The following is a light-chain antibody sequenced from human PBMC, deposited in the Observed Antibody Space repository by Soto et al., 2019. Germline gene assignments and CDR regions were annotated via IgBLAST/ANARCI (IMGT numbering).Light chain of an antibody. CDR2: GAS. V-gene: IGKV3-20*01. Sequence: EIVLTQSPGTLSLSPGERATLSCRASQSVSSSYLAWYQQKPGQAPRLLIYGASSRTTGIPDRFSGSGSGTDFPLTSSILEPEYFAVYYCQQYVSSPSFGQGTKLEIK. J-gene: IGKJ2*01. CDR3: QQYVSSPS. CDR1: QSVSSSY.